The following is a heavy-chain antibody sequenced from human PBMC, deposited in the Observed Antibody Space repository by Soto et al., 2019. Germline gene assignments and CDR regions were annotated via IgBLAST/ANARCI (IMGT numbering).Heavy chain of an antibody. J-gene: IGHJ4*02. D-gene: IGHD1-1*01. CDR3: AKNTGGTRGRYFDY. Sequence: SETLSLTCAVSGHSISSSNWWAWIRQSPGKGLEWIGYINYSGTTYYNPSLRGRVTMSVETSKNQFSLDLSSVTAVDTTVYYCAKNTGGTRGRYFDYWGQGTLVPVSS. CDR1: GHSISSSNW. V-gene: IGHV4-28*01. CDR2: INYSGTT.